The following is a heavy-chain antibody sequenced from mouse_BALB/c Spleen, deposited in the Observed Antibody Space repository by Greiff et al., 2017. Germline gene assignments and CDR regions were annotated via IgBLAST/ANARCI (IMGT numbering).Heavy chain of an antibody. J-gene: IGHJ3*01. D-gene: IGHD1-1*01. CDR1: GYAFSSYW. Sequence: VQLQESGAELVRPGSSVKISCKASGYAFSSYWMNWVKQRPGQGLEWIGQIYPGDGDTNYNGKFKGKATLTADKSSSTAYMQLSSLTSEDSAVYFCARSGYYGSTWFAYWGQGTLVTVSA. CDR2: IYPGDGDT. V-gene: IGHV1-80*01. CDR3: ARSGYYGSTWFAY.